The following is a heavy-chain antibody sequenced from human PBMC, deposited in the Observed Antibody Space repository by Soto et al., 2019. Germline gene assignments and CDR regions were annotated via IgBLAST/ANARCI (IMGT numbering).Heavy chain of an antibody. Sequence: GEPLVVSCRASGYSFTSYWIGWVRKMHGKGLEWMGIIYPGDSDTRYSPSFQGQVTISADKSISTAYLQWSSLKASYNAMYYCATRRDGYISWGQGTLVTVSS. CDR3: ATRRDGYIS. D-gene: IGHD5-12*01. CDR1: GYSFTSYW. J-gene: IGHJ5*02. V-gene: IGHV5-51*01. CDR2: IYPGDSDT.